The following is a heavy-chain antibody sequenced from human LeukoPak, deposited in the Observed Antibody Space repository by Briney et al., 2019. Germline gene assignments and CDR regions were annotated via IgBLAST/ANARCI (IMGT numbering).Heavy chain of an antibody. D-gene: IGHD1-26*01. CDR2: ISGSGAST. V-gene: IGHV3-23*01. CDR3: AKDVGKWESLHFFDY. CDR1: GFTFSTNA. J-gene: IGHJ4*02. Sequence: GGSLRLSCLTSGFTFSTNATSWVRQAPGKGLEWISGISGSGASTYYADSVTGRFTISRDNSRNTLYLQMNSLRGDDTAVYYCAKDVGKWESLHFFDYWGQGTLVTVSS.